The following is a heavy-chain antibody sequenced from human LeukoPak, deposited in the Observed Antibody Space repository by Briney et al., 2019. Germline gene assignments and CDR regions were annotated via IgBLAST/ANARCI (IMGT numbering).Heavy chain of an antibody. CDR1: GGSISSSSYC. J-gene: IGHJ4*02. V-gene: IGHV4-39*01. Sequence: SETLSLTCTVSGGSISSSSYCCGWIRQPPGKGLEWIGCIYYSGRTSYTPSLKGRVTMYVHTSKNQFCMKLSSVTAADTAVYYCARHTTGGWYQVVYWGQGTLVTVSS. CDR3: ARHTTGGWYQVVY. CDR2: IYYSGRT. D-gene: IGHD6-19*01.